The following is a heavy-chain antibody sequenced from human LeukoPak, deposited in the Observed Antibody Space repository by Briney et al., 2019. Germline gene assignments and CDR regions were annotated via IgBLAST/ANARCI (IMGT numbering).Heavy chain of an antibody. CDR3: ARSGRDFWGNWFDP. CDR2: MNPNNGNT. J-gene: IGHJ5*02. Sequence: ASVKVSCKASGYTFTTFDIHWVRQATGQALEWMGWMNPNNGNTAYAQKFQGRVTITRNTSISTAYMELSSLRSEDTAVYYCARSGRDFWGNWFDPWGQGTLVTVSS. D-gene: IGHD3-3*01. CDR1: GYTFTTFD. V-gene: IGHV1-8*03.